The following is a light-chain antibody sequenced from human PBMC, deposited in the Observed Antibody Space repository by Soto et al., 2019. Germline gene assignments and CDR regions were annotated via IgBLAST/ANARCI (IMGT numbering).Light chain of an antibody. J-gene: IGLJ2*01. CDR2: DVN. CDR3: SSFTCSSTL. Sequence: QSVLTQPASVSGSPGQSITISCTGTSSDVGGYNYVSWYQQHPDKAPKLMIYDVNNRPSGVSNRFSGSKSGNTASLTISGLQAEDEADYYCSSFTCSSTLFGGGTKVTVL. CDR1: SSDVGGYNY. V-gene: IGLV2-14*03.